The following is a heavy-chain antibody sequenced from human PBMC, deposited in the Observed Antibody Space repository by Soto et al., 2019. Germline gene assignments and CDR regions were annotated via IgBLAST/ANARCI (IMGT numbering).Heavy chain of an antibody. CDR3: ARGTESSPRYGMDV. V-gene: IGHV3-13*04. J-gene: IGHJ6*02. Sequence: GGSLRLSCAASGFTLRSYDMHWVRQVTGKGLEWVSAIGTAGDTYYPGSVKGRFTISRENAKNSLYLQMNSLRAGDTAVYYCARGTESSPRYGMDVWGQGTTVTVSS. CDR2: IGTAGDT. CDR1: GFTLRSYD. D-gene: IGHD2-2*01.